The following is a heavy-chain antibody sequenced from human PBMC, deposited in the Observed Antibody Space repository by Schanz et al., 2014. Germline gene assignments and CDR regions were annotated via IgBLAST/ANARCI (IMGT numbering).Heavy chain of an antibody. J-gene: IGHJ4*02. V-gene: IGHV3-23*01. D-gene: IGHD3-10*01. CDR3: ARGGFGEVSYFDY. CDR1: GFTFSTHA. Sequence: EVQLLESGGGVVRPGGSLRLSCAASGFTFSTHAMSWVRQAPGKGLEWISYITYNGGTIYYADSVKGRFTISRDNSKNTLYLQMNSLRPEDTAVYYCARGGFGEVSYFDYWGQGTLVTVSS. CDR2: ITYNGGTI.